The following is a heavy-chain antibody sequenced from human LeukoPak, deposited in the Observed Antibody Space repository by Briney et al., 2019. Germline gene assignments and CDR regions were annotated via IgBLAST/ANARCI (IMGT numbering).Heavy chain of an antibody. CDR3: ARLENPDYYYYMDV. J-gene: IGHJ6*03. D-gene: IGHD2/OR15-2a*01. CDR2: INHSGST. Sequence: SETLSLTCAVYGGSFSGYYWSWIRQPPGKGLEWIGEINHSGSTNYNPSLKSRVTISVDTSKNQFSLKLSSVTAADTAVYYCARLENPDYYYYMDVWGKGTTVTISS. CDR1: GGSFSGYY. V-gene: IGHV4-34*01.